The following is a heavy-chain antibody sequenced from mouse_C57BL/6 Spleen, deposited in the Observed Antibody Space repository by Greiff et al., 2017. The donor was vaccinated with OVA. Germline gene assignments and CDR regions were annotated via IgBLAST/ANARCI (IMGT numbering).Heavy chain of an antibody. CDR1: GYTFTSYW. CDR3: ARSDYGYPYFDV. V-gene: IGHV1-64*01. J-gene: IGHJ1*03. CDR2: FHPNSGST. Sequence: QVQLQQPGAELVKPGASVKLSCKASGYTFTSYWMHWVKQRPGQGLEWIGMFHPNSGSTNYNEKFKSKATLTVDKSSSTAYMQLSSLTSEDSAVYYCARSDYGYPYFDVWGTGTTVTVSS. D-gene: IGHD2-2*01.